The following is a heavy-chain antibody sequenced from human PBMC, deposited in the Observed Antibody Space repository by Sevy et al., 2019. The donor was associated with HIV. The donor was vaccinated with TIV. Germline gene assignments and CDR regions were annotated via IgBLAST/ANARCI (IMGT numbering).Heavy chain of an antibody. J-gene: IGHJ5*02. CDR2: IYHSGST. D-gene: IGHD3-16*01. CDR3: ARGGGTPRGFDP. CDR1: GGSISSVNW. V-gene: IGHV4-4*02. Sequence: SETLSLTCAVSGGSISSVNWWHWVRQPPGKGLEWIGEIYHSGSTNYNPSPKSRVTISVDNSKNQFSLKLGSVAAADTAVYYCARGGGTPRGFDPWGQGSLVTVSS.